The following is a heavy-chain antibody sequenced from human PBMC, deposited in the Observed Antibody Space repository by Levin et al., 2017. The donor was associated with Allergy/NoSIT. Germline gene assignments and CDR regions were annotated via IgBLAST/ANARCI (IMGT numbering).Heavy chain of an antibody. CDR3: GRITRSGHYVDF. Sequence: SETLSLNCHVSGYNITSGFFWGWIRQSPGRRPEWVGHIYNTGSADYNPSLQSRVSISVDTSRNQFSLNLNSVTPADTAVYYCGRITRSGHYVDFWGQGILVTVSS. V-gene: IGHV4-38-2*01. J-gene: IGHJ4*02. CDR1: GYNITSGFF. CDR2: IYNTGSA. D-gene: IGHD2-15*01.